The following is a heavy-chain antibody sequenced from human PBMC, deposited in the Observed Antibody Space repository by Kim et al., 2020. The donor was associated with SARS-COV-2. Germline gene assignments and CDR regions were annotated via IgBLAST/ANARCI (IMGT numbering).Heavy chain of an antibody. Sequence: TISRDNSKNTLYLQMNSLRAEDTAVYYCAKGGDLPPYYDILTGYSSHFDYWGQGTLVTVSS. CDR3: AKGGDLPPYYDILTGYSSHFDY. V-gene: IGHV3-23*01. D-gene: IGHD3-9*01. J-gene: IGHJ4*02.